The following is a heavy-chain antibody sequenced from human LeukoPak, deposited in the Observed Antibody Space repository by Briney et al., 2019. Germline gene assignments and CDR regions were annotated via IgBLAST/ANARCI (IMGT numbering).Heavy chain of an antibody. D-gene: IGHD1-26*01. V-gene: IGHV3-11*01. CDR3: AREVGFGGSYFT. Sequence: GGSLRLSCAASGFTFSDYYMSWIRQAPGKGLEWVSYISSSGRTVYYADSVKGRFTISRDNTKNSLYLQMNSLRAEDTAVYYCAREVGFGGSYFTWGQGTMVTVSS. CDR1: GFTFSDYY. J-gene: IGHJ3*01. CDR2: ISSSGRTV.